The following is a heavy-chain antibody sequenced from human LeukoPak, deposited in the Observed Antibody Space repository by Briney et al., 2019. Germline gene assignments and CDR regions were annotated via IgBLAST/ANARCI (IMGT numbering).Heavy chain of an antibody. CDR3: ARDGSGSKRRSYMDV. V-gene: IGHV3-7*01. CDR2: INQGGSVK. J-gene: IGHJ6*03. D-gene: IGHD1-26*01. Sequence: GGSLRLSCAASGFTFRSYWMSWVRQAPGKGLEWVANINQGGSVKYYVDSVKGRFTISRDDAKNSLYVQMNSLRAEDTAVYYCARDGSGSKRRSYMDVWGKGTTVTVSS. CDR1: GFTFRSYW.